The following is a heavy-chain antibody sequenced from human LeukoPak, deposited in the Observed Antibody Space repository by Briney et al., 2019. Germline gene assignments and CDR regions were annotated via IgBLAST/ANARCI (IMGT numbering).Heavy chain of an antibody. CDR3: AKGYQLLSYYFDY. D-gene: IGHD2-2*01. V-gene: IGHV3-23*01. Sequence: PGGTLRLSCAASGFTFSSYAMSWVRQAPGKGLEWVSAISGSGGSTYYADSVKGRFTISRDDSKNTLYLQMNSLRAEDTAVYYCAKGYQLLSYYFDYWGQGTLVTVSS. CDR2: ISGSGGST. J-gene: IGHJ4*02. CDR1: GFTFSSYA.